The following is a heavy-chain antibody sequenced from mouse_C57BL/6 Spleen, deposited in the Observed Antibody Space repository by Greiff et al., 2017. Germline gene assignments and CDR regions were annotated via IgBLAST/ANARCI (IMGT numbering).Heavy chain of an antibody. J-gene: IGHJ4*01. CDR1: GYTFTSYW. Sequence: QVQLQQPGAELVRPGASVKLSCKASGYTFTSYWMHWVKQRPIQGLEWIGNIDPTDSDTHYNQKFKDKATVTVAKSSSTAYMQLSSLTSEVSAVYCCAMYDSVDYCAMDDWGQGTSVTVSS. CDR3: AMYDSVDYCAMDD. CDR2: IDPTDSDT. V-gene: IGHV1-52*01. D-gene: IGHD2-3*01.